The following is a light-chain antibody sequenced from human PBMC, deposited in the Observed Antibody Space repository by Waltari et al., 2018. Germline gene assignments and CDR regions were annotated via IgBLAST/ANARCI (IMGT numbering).Light chain of an antibody. CDR1: SSNIGSNT. Sequence: QSVLTQPPSASGTPGPRVTISCSGSSSNIGSNTVNWYQQLPGTAPKLLIFGNNQRPSGVPDRFPGSKSGTSASLAFSGLQSEDEAVYYCAAWDDSLHGVVFGGGTKLTVL. V-gene: IGLV1-44*01. CDR3: AAWDDSLHGVV. CDR2: GNN. J-gene: IGLJ2*01.